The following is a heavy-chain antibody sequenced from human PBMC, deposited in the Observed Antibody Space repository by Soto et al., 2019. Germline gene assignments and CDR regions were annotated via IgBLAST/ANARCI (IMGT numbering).Heavy chain of an antibody. D-gene: IGHD3-10*01. Sequence: EVQQLESGGGLVQPGGSLRLSCAASGFTFSSYAMSWVRQAPGKGLELVSAISGSCGSTYYADSVKGRFTISRDNSKNTLYLQMNSLRAEDTAVYYCAKGDDYYGSGWGQGTLVTVSS. CDR3: AKGDDYYGSG. J-gene: IGHJ4*02. V-gene: IGHV3-23*01. CDR1: GFTFSSYA. CDR2: ISGSCGST.